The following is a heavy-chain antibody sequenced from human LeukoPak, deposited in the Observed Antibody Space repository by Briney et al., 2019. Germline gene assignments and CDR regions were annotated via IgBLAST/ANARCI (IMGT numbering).Heavy chain of an antibody. CDR3: ASKGGNSTSSAFDI. CDR1: GFTFSSYA. J-gene: IGHJ3*02. D-gene: IGHD4-23*01. CDR2: ISYDGSNK. Sequence: PGGSLRLSCAASGFTFSSYAMHWVRQAPGKGLEWVAVISYDGSNKYYADSVKGRFTISRDNSKNTLYLQMNSLRAEDTAVYYCASKGGNSTSSAFDIWGQGTMVTVSS. V-gene: IGHV3-30-3*01.